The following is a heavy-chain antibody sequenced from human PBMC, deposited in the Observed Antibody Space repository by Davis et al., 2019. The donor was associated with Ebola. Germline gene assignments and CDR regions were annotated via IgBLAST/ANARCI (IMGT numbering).Heavy chain of an antibody. CDR3: AREAVTTFFDY. D-gene: IGHD1-14*01. CDR1: GGSISGYY. V-gene: IGHV4-38-2*02. Sequence: PSETLSLTCTASGGSISGYYWGWIRQPPGKGLEWIGSIYHSGSTYYNPSLTSRVTISVDTSKNQFSLKLSSVTAADTAVYYCAREAVTTFFDYWGQGTLVTVSS. J-gene: IGHJ4*01. CDR2: IYHSGST.